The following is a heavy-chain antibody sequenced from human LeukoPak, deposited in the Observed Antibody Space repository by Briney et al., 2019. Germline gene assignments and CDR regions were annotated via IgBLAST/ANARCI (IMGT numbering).Heavy chain of an antibody. CDR2: ISGSGGST. D-gene: IGHD2-15*01. Sequence: GGSLRLSCAASGFTFTNYAMSWVRQAPGKGLEWVSAISGSGGSTYYADSVKGRFTISRDNSKNTLYLQMNSLRAEDTAVYYCAKGIVVVVAATGWFDPWGQGTLVTVSS. V-gene: IGHV3-23*01. CDR3: AKGIVVVVAATGWFDP. CDR1: GFTFTNYA. J-gene: IGHJ5*02.